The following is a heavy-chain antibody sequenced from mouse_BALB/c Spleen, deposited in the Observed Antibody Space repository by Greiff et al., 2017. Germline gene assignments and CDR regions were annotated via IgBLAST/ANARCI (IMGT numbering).Heavy chain of an antibody. CDR2: ISTYYGDA. D-gene: IGHD3-1*01. V-gene: IGHV1S137*01. J-gene: IGHJ3*01. CDR1: GYTFTDYA. Sequence: QVQLKQSGAELVRPGVSVKISCKGSGYTFTDYAMHWVKQSHAKSLEWIGVISTYYGDASYNQKFKGKATMTVDKSSSTAYMELARLTSEDSAIYYCARWGTARATGFAYWGQGTLVTVSA. CDR3: ARWGTARATGFAY.